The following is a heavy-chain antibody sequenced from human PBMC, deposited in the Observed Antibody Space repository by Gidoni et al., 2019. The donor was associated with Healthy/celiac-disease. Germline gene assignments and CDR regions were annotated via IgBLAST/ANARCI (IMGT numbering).Heavy chain of an antibody. CDR1: GGSFSGYY. J-gene: IGHJ1*01. V-gene: IGHV4-34*01. D-gene: IGHD6-13*01. CDR3: ARGRLGIAAAGTVLTPYFQH. CDR2: INHSGSP. Sequence: QVQLQLWGAGLLKPSETLSLTCAVFGGSFSGYYLRWIRQLPGKGLEWIGKINHSGSPNYNPSLKSRVTISVDTSKNQFSLKLSSVTAADTAVYYCARGRLGIAAAGTVLTPYFQHWGQGTLVTVSS.